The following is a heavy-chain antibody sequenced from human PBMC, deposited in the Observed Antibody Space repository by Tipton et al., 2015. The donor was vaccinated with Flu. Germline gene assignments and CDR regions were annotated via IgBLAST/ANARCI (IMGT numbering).Heavy chain of an antibody. CDR1: GFTFSSFA. CDR3: AKGPVGYVFDY. V-gene: IGHV3-23*01. J-gene: IGHJ4*02. CDR2: ISGSGGST. D-gene: IGHD1-26*01. Sequence: SLRLSCAASGFTFSSFAMSWVRQAPGKGLEWVSAISGSGGSTYYADSVKGRFTISSDSSKNTLYLPMNSRRAEDTALYYCAKGPVGYVFDYWGQGTLVTVSS.